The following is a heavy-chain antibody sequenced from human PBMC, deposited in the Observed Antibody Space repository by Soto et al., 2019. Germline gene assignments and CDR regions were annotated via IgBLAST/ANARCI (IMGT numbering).Heavy chain of an antibody. CDR3: TRETVAGITGLDY. V-gene: IGHV3-23*01. D-gene: IGHD1-20*01. J-gene: IGHJ4*02. Sequence: SGGSLRLSCAASGFNVGAFAVNWVRQAPGKGLEWVSGISVSDAFIYYADSVRGRFSISRDASESILYLQMNSLRVDDTALYYCTRETVAGITGLDYWGPGTLVTVSS. CDR2: ISVSDAFI. CDR1: GFNVGAFA.